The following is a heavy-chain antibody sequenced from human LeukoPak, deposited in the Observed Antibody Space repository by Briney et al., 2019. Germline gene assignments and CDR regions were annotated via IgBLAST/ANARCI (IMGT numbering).Heavy chain of an antibody. CDR1: GYSFTNYW. CDR3: VRQEYCTSTSCYRFDP. V-gene: IGHV5-51*01. D-gene: IGHD2-2*01. J-gene: IGHJ5*02. CDR2: VYPGFSDT. Sequence: GESLKISCKGSGYSFTNYWIGWVRQMPGKGLEWMGIVYPGFSDTRYSPSFQGLVTISADKSISTAYLQWSSLKASDTAMYYCVRQEYCTSTSCYRFDPWGQGTPVTVSS.